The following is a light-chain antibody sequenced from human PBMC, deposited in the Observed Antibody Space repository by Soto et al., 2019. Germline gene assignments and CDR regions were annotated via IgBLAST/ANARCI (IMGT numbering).Light chain of an antibody. V-gene: IGLV1-44*01. CDR3: SVWDDSLKGWV. CDR1: NFNIGSHT. Sequence: QAVVTQPPSASGTPGQRVTISCSGSNFNIGSHTVNWYQQLPGTAPKLLMHNNNQRPSGVPDRFSGSKSGTSASLAISGLQSEDEADYCCSVWDDSLKGWVFGGGTKLTVL. J-gene: IGLJ3*02. CDR2: NNN.